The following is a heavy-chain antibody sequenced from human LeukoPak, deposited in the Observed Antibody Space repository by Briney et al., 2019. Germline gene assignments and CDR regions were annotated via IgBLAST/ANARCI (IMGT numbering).Heavy chain of an antibody. V-gene: IGHV3-48*01. J-gene: IGHJ5*02. CDR1: GFTFSSYS. CDR2: ISSSSSTI. Sequence: GGSLRLSCAASGFTFSSYSMNWVRQAPGKGLQWVSYISSSSSTIYYADSVKGRFTISRDNAKNSLYLQMNSLRAEDTAVYYCARDRSRDDDFWSGYYTNYLDPWGQGTLITVSS. D-gene: IGHD3-3*01. CDR3: ARDRSRDDDFWSGYYTNYLDP.